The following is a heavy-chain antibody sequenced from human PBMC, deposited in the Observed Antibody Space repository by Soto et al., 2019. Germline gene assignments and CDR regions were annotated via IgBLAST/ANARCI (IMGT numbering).Heavy chain of an antibody. V-gene: IGHV1-69*01. CDR1: GGTFSSYA. CDR2: IIPILGTA. D-gene: IGHD3-22*01. CDR3: ARSYDSSGYYYVGYYYGMDV. Sequence: QVQLVQSGAEVKKPGSSVKVSCKASGGTFSSYAISWVRQAPGQGLEWMGGIIPILGTANYAQKGQRRVTIPADESASRAYMELRSLRSEEMAVYYCARSYDSSGYYYVGYYYGMDVWGQGTTVTVSS. J-gene: IGHJ6*02.